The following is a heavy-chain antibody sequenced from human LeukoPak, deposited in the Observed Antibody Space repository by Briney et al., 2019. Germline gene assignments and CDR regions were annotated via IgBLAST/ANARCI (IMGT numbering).Heavy chain of an antibody. V-gene: IGHV4-31*03. Sequence: SQTLSLTCTASGGSISSGVYYWSWIRQHPGKGLEWIGEINHSGSTNYNPSLKSRVTISVDTSKNQFSLKLSSVTAADTAVYYCARGLYGSGTIDYWGQGTLVTVSS. CDR3: ARGLYGSGTIDY. CDR1: GGSISSGVYY. J-gene: IGHJ4*02. CDR2: INHSGST. D-gene: IGHD3-10*01.